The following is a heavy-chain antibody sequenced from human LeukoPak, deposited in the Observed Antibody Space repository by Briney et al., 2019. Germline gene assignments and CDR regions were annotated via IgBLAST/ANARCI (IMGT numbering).Heavy chain of an antibody. Sequence: PSETLSLTCTVSGGSISSSSYYWGWIRRPPGKGLEWIGSIYYSGSTYYNPSLKSRVTISVDTSKNQFSLKLSSVTAADTAVYYCARGRWELGWFDPWGQGTLVTVSS. D-gene: IGHD3-10*01. CDR2: IYYSGST. V-gene: IGHV4-39*01. CDR1: GGSISSSSYY. J-gene: IGHJ5*02. CDR3: ARGRWELGWFDP.